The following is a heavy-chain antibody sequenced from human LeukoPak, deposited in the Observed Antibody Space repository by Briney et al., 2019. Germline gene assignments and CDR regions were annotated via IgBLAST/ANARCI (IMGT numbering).Heavy chain of an antibody. CDR2: INPNSGGT. Sequence: ASVKVSCKASGYTFTGYYMHWVRQAPGQGLEWMGWINPNSGGTNFAQKFQGRVTLTRDTSINTAYMELSSLRSDDTAVYYCARAKPDDCGGVCDQYFQHWGQGTLVTVSS. CDR3: ARAKPDDCGGVCDQYFQH. CDR1: GYTFTGYY. D-gene: IGHD2-21*02. J-gene: IGHJ1*01. V-gene: IGHV1-2*02.